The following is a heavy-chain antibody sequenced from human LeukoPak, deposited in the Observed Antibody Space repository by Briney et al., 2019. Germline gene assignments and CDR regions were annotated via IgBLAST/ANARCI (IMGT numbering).Heavy chain of an antibody. CDR3: ASINYDFWSGPMGAFDI. D-gene: IGHD3-3*01. V-gene: IGHV4-38-2*01. CDR2: IYHSGST. J-gene: IGHJ3*02. CDR1: GYSISSGYY. Sequence: SETLSLTCAVSGYSISSGYYWGWIRPPPGKGLEWIGSIYHSGSTYYNPSLKSRVTISVDTSKNQFSLKLSSVTAADTAVYYCASINYDFWSGPMGAFDIWGQGTMVTVSS.